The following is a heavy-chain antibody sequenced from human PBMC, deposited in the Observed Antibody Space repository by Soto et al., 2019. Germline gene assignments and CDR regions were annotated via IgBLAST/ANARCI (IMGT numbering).Heavy chain of an antibody. Sequence: GGSLRLSCTASGFTFSDYAMTWVRQAPGKGLDWVSGITARGLSTYYADSVKGRFTISRDNSKNTLYLQMNSLRVEDTAVFYCAKDRAFSGYGSDFWGQGTLVTVSS. V-gene: IGHV3-23*01. J-gene: IGHJ4*02. D-gene: IGHD5-12*01. CDR2: ITARGLST. CDR1: GFTFSDYA. CDR3: AKDRAFSGYGSDF.